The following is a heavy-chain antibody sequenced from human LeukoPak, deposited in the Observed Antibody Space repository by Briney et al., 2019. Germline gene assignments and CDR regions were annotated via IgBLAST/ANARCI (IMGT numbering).Heavy chain of an antibody. J-gene: IGHJ4*02. CDR2: IWYDGSSN. V-gene: IGHV3-33*08. CDR3: AREGGRVGDPLDY. Sequence: GGSLRPSCAPSGFISCSYAMHSVPHAPRKGLGSVAVIWYDGSSNYYPDSVKGRVTIARDNTKNTVYLQMNSLRAEDTAMYYCAREGGRVGDPLDYWGQGTLVTVSS. D-gene: IGHD1-26*01. CDR1: GFISCSYA.